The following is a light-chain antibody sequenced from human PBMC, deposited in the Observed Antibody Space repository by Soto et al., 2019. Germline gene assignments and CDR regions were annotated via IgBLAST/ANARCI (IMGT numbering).Light chain of an antibody. CDR2: GAS. Sequence: ESLLTQSPGTLSLSPGERATLSCRASQSVSSNYLAWYQQKPGQAPRLLIYGASTRATGIPARFSGSGSGTEFTLTISSLQSEDFAVYYGQQYKNWPPWTFGQGTKVDIK. CDR3: QQYKNWPPWT. CDR1: QSVSSN. J-gene: IGKJ1*01. V-gene: IGKV3-15*01.